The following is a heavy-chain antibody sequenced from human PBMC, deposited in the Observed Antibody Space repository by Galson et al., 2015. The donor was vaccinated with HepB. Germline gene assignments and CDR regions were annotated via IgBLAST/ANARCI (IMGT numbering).Heavy chain of an antibody. V-gene: IGHV2-5*02. J-gene: IGHJ4*02. Sequence: PALVKPTQTLTLTCTFSGFSLNSRGVGLGWIRQPPGKALEWLALIFLDGDQRYTPLLKSRLRVTKDPPKNQVVLKLTSVDPVDTATYYCAHMDLGLTSFAYWGQGTLVTVSS. CDR1: GFSLNSRGVG. CDR3: AHMDLGLTSFAY. D-gene: IGHD3/OR15-3a*01. CDR2: IFLDGDQ.